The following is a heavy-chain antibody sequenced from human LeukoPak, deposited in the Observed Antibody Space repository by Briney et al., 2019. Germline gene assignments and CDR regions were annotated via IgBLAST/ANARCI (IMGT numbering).Heavy chain of an antibody. CDR3: AKDDY. V-gene: IGHV3-74*01. J-gene: IGHJ4*02. CDR1: GFTFSDYW. Sequence: GGSLRLSCAASGFTFSDYWMHWVRQVPGKGLAWVSRINPDGSTTVYADSVKGRFTISRDNAQNTLYLQMNSLRAEDTAVYYCAKDDYSGQGSLVTVSS. CDR2: INPDGSTT.